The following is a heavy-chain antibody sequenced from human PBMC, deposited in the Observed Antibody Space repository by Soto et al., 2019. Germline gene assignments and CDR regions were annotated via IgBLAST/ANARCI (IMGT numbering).Heavy chain of an antibody. D-gene: IGHD3-9*01. Sequence: SETLSLTCAVYGGSFSGYYWSWIRQPPGKGLEWIGEINHSGSTNYNPSLKSRVTISVDTSKNQFSLKLSSVTAADTAVYYCARGFKDILTGYYNFDYWGQGTLVTVSS. J-gene: IGHJ4*02. V-gene: IGHV4-34*01. CDR2: INHSGST. CDR3: ARGFKDILTGYYNFDY. CDR1: GGSFSGYY.